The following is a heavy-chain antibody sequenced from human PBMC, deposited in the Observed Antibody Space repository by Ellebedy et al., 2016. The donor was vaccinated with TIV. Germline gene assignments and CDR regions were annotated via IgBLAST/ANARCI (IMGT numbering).Heavy chain of an antibody. J-gene: IGHJ4*02. D-gene: IGHD4-17*01. CDR3: ARDRDYVGVLDY. CDR1: GFTFSSYG. CDR2: ISYDGSNK. Sequence: GGSLRLXXAASGFTFSSYGMHWVRQAPGKGLEWVAVISYDGSNKYYADSVKGRFTISRDNSKNTLYLQMNSLRAEDTAVYYCARDRDYVGVLDYWGQGTLVTVSS. V-gene: IGHV3-30*03.